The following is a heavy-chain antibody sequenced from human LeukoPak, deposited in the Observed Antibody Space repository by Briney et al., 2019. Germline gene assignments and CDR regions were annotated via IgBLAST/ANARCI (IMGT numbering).Heavy chain of an antibody. J-gene: IGHJ5*02. CDR3: ARGENWFDP. V-gene: IGHV4-59*12. CDR1: DDSITIYY. CDR2: IYYSGST. Sequence: SETLSLTCTVSDDSITIYYWSWIRQPPGKGLEWIGYIYYSGSTYYNPSLKSRVTISVDTSKNQFSLKLSSVTAADTAVYYCARGENWFDPWGQGTLVTVSS.